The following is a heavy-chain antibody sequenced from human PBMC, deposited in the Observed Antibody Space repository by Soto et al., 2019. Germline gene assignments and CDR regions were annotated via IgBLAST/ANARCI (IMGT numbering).Heavy chain of an antibody. J-gene: IGHJ4*02. V-gene: IGHV1-8*01. CDR3: AKTPVATVYFDY. CDR2: MNPGSGDT. CDR1: GYTFTNND. Sequence: ASVKVSCKASGYTFTNNDVSWVRQATGQGLEWMGWMNPGSGDTGYAQKFQGRVTMTRDISIATAYMELSSLRSDDTAIYYCAKTPVATVYFDYWGQGTLVTVSS. D-gene: IGHD5-12*01.